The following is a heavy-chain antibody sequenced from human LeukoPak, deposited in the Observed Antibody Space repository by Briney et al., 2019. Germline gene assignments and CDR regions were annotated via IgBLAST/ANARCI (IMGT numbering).Heavy chain of an antibody. J-gene: IGHJ4*02. CDR3: ADVWIQLWSAFDY. Sequence: GGSLRLSCAASGFTFSSYGMHWVRQAPGKGLEWVAVISYDGSNKYYADSVKGRFTISRDNSKNTLYLQMNSLRAEDTAVYYCADVWIQLWSAFDYWGQGTLVTVSS. D-gene: IGHD5-18*01. V-gene: IGHV3-30*03. CDR2: ISYDGSNK. CDR1: GFTFSSYG.